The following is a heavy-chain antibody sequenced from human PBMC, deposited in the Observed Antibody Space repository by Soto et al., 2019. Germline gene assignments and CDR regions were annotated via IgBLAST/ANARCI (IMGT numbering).Heavy chain of an antibody. CDR2: IHYTIPT. D-gene: IGHD2-15*01. CDR1: GGSISSAY. CDR3: ARDLGGPFYFDY. J-gene: IGHJ4*02. Sequence: QVQLQESGRQVVQTSETLSLTCTVSGGSISSAYWSWIRQPAGEQMEWIGRIHYTIPTAYNPAFQSRVTMSLDTSKNQFSLNLRSVTAADTAKYFCARDLGGPFYFDYWGQGVLVTVSS. V-gene: IGHV4-4*07.